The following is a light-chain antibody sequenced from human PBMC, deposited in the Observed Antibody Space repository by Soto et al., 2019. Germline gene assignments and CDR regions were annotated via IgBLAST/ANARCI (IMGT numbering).Light chain of an antibody. CDR2: GAS. Sequence: EIVLTQSPGTLSLSPGERATLSCRASQSVSSSFLAWYQQKPGRAPRLLIYGASSRATGIPDRFSGSGSGTEFTLTISRLEPEDFAVYYCQQYRSSPPWTFGQGTKVEIK. V-gene: IGKV3-20*01. CDR1: QSVSSSF. J-gene: IGKJ1*01. CDR3: QQYRSSPPWT.